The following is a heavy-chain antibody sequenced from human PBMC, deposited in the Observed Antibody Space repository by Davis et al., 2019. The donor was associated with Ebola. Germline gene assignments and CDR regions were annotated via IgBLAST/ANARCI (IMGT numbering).Heavy chain of an antibody. Sequence: GESLKISCAASGFTFSTYWMTWVRQAPGKGLEWVAVIRADGSIQYYADSVKGRFTISRDQSKDMLYLQMSSLRVDDSAVYYCARDDRGWFDPWGQGTQVSVSS. V-gene: IGHV3-33*08. CDR3: ARDDRGWFDP. CDR1: GFTFSTYW. CDR2: IRADGSIQ. J-gene: IGHJ5*02.